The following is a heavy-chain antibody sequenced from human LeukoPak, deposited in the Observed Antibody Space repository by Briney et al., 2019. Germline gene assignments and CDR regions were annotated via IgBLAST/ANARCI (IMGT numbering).Heavy chain of an antibody. Sequence: GGSLRLSCAASGFTIRNYWMHWVRQVPGKGLVWVSRINDDGSATFYADSVKGRFTISRDNAKNTLFLQINSLRAEDTAVYYCAREILAPGKTHDYWGQGTLVTVSS. CDR1: GFTIRNYW. CDR3: AREILAPGKTHDY. J-gene: IGHJ4*02. V-gene: IGHV3-74*01. CDR2: INDDGSAT.